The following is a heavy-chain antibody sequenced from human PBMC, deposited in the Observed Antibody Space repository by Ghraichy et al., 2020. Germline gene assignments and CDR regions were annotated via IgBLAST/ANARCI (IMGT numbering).Heavy chain of an antibody. Sequence: SETLSLTCTVSGGSFSSSSYYWGWIRQPPGKGLEWIGSFYYGGSTYYNPSLKSRVTISVDTSKNQFSLKLSSVTAADTAVFYCARHQGYCSGGGCYGTVAFEKWGQGTLVTVSS. CDR2: FYYGGST. CDR3: ARHQGYCSGGGCYGTVAFEK. D-gene: IGHD2-15*01. J-gene: IGHJ4*02. CDR1: GGSFSSSSYY. V-gene: IGHV4-39*01.